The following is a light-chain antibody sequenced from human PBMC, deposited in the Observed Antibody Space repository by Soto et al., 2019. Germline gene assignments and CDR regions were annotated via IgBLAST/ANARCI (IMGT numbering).Light chain of an antibody. CDR2: VAS. CDR3: QHYNWWPSRT. J-gene: IGKJ1*01. CDR1: QSVRSN. V-gene: IGKV3-15*01. Sequence: VMTQSPAILSVSPGESATLSCKASQSVRSNLAWYQLKPGQAPRLLIFVASTRASGVPARCSGSGSGTEVTLTISSLQSEDFAVYYCQHYNWWPSRTFGQGPTVDIK.